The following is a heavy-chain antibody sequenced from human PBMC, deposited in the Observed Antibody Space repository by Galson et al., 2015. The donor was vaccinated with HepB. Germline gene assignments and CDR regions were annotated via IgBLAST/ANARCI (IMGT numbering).Heavy chain of an antibody. CDR2: IYDGGSI. D-gene: IGHD4-23*01. Sequence: SLRLSCAASGFTVGASYMSWVRQAPGKGLEWVSVIYDGGSIYYADFAKGRFSISRDNSKNTLYLQMCGLRAEDTAVDYCARAGHYGGKGNWFDSWGQGTLVTVSS. V-gene: IGHV3-66*02. CDR1: GFTVGASY. J-gene: IGHJ5*01. CDR3: ARAGHYGGKGNWFDS.